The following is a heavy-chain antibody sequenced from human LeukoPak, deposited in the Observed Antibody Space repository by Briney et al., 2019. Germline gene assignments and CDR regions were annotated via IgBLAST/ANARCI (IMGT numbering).Heavy chain of an antibody. CDR1: GFTYGDYA. CDR2: NRSKAYGGTT. V-gene: IGHV3-49*04. J-gene: IGHJ6*02. D-gene: IGHD6-13*01. CDR3: TRENEDSSSWPDYYYYGMDV. Sequence: QPGRPLRLPCTASGFTYGDYAMSWVRQAPGKGGEWVGFNRSKAYGGTTEYAASVKGRFTISRDDSKSIAYLQMNSLKTEDTAVYYCTRENEDSSSWPDYYYYGMDVWGQGTTVTVSS.